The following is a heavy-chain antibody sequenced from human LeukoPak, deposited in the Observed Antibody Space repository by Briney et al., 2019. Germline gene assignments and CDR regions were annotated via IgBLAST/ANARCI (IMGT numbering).Heavy chain of an antibody. Sequence: ASVKVSCKASGYTFTDYYIHWVRQAPGRGLEFMGWINPDSGGTSYAQKFQGRVTMTRDTSISTAYMELSRLRSDDTAMYYCATLGAGDFDYWGQGTLVTVSS. CDR3: ATLGAGDFDY. D-gene: IGHD1-26*01. CDR1: GYTFTDYY. J-gene: IGHJ4*02. CDR2: INPDSGGT. V-gene: IGHV1-2*02.